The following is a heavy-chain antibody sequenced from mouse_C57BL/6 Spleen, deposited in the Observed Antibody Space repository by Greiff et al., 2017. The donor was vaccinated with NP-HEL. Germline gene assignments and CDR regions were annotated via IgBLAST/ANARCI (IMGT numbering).Heavy chain of an antibody. CDR3: AIVVALYYFDY. D-gene: IGHD1-1*02. CDR1: GFTFSSYA. Sequence: EVMLVESGGGLVKPGGSLKLSCAASGFTFSSYAMSWVRQTPEKRLEWVATISDGGSYTYYPDNVKGRFTISRDNAKNNLFLQMSHLKSEDTAMYYCAIVVALYYFDYWGQGTTLTVSS. V-gene: IGHV5-4*03. J-gene: IGHJ2*01. CDR2: ISDGGSYT.